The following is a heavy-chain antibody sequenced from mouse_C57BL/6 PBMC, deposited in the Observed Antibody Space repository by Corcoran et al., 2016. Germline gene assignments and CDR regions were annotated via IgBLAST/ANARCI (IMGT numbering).Heavy chain of an antibody. CDR3: ARSSIYDGYYGFAY. CDR2: IYPGGGYT. J-gene: IGHJ3*01. D-gene: IGHD2-3*01. V-gene: IGHV1-63*01. CDR1: GYTFTNYW. Sequence: QVQLQQSGAELVRPGTAVKMSCKASGYTFTNYWKGWAKQRPGHGLEWIGDIYPGGGYTNYNEKFKGKATLTADKSSSTAYMQFSSLPSEDSAIYYCARSSIYDGYYGFAYWGQGTLVTVSA.